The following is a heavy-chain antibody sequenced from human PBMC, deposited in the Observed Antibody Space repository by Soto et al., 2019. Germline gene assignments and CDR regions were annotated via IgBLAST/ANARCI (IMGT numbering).Heavy chain of an antibody. Sequence: QVQLVQSGAEVKKPGSSVKVSCKVSGGSFRTYGISWVRQAPGQGLEWMGETIPDSGTTKIAQQFQGRVTIAADRSTGTPYMELSSLRSEDTAVYFCARMITFEVKYYFDYWGQGTLVTVSS. J-gene: IGHJ4*02. V-gene: IGHV1-69*06. CDR1: GGSFRTYG. D-gene: IGHD3-16*01. CDR2: TIPDSGTT. CDR3: ARMITFEVKYYFDY.